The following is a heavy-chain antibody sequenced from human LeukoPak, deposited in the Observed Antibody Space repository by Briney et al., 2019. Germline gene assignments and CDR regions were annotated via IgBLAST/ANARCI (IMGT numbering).Heavy chain of an antibody. CDR3: ARGRGIAVAGTLYYYYGMDV. Sequence: LETLSLTCTVSVGSISSYYWSWIRQPPGKGLEWIWYIYYSGSTNYNPSLKSRVTISVDPSKNQFSLKLSSVTAADTAVYYCARGRGIAVAGTLYYYYGMDVWGQGTTDSVSS. CDR2: IYYSGST. CDR1: VGSISSYY. D-gene: IGHD6-19*01. J-gene: IGHJ6*02. V-gene: IGHV4-59*01.